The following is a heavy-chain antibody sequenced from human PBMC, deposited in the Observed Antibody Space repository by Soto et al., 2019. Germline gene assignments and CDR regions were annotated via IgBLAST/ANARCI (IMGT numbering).Heavy chain of an antibody. CDR1: GGSISSYY. V-gene: IGHV4-59*12. CDR3: ARDGYSRYAFDI. D-gene: IGHD4-4*01. J-gene: IGHJ3*02. CDR2: IYYSGST. Sequence: SETLSLTCTVSGGSISSYYWSWIRQPPGKGLEWIGYIYYSGSTNYNPSLKSRVTISVDTSKNQFSLKLSSVTAANTAVYYCARDGYSRYAFDIWGQGTMVTVSS.